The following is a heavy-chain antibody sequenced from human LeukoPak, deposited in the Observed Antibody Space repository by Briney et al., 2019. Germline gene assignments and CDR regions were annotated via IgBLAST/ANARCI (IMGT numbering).Heavy chain of an antibody. Sequence: SETLSLTCAVYGGSFSGYYWSWIRQPPGKGLEWIGEINHSGSTYYNPSLKSRVTISVDTSKNQFSLKLSSVTAADTAVYYCARDYEMSFDYWGQGTLVTVSS. V-gene: IGHV4-34*09. CDR3: ARDYEMSFDY. D-gene: IGHD3-3*01. CDR1: GGSFSGYY. CDR2: INHSGST. J-gene: IGHJ4*02.